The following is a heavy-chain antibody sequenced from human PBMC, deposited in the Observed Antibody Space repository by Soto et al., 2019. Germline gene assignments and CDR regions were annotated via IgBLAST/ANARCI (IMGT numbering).Heavy chain of an antibody. Sequence: QVQLVDSGGGVVQPGRSLRLSCEATGFIFNTYSMHWVRQAPGKGLEWVAVISHDGRNKYYADSVKGRFTISRDNSQNPLYLQMNSLTTEDTAVYYCARPGSGYDVLSGQYFYYYHTIDVWVQGTTVTVSS. J-gene: IGHJ6*02. CDR1: GFIFNTYS. CDR3: ARPGSGYDVLSGQYFYYYHTIDV. CDR2: ISHDGRNK. D-gene: IGHD3-10*02. V-gene: IGHV3-30*03.